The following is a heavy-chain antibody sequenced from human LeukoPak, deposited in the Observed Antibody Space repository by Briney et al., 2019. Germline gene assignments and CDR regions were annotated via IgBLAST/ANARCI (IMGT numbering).Heavy chain of an antibody. D-gene: IGHD4-23*01. J-gene: IGHJ4*02. CDR3: ARGELVKEAYFDY. CDR1: GGTFSSYA. Sequence: SVKVSCKASGGTFSSYAISWVRQAPGQGLEWMGGTIPIFGTANYAQKFQGRVTITADESTSTAYMELSSLRSEDTAVYYCARGELVKEAYFDYWGQGTLVTVSS. V-gene: IGHV1-69*13. CDR2: TIPIFGTA.